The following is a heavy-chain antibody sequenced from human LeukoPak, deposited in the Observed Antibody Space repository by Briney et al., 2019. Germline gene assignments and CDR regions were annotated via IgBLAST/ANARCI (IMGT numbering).Heavy chain of an antibody. CDR1: GISFSSHW. J-gene: IGHJ4*02. CDR2: IKQDGNEK. D-gene: IGHD2-15*01. Sequence: GGSLRLSCAASGISFSSHWMHWVRQAPGKGLEWVANIKQDGNEKYYVDSVKGRFTISRDNDKNSLYLQMNSLRAEDTAVYYCVREDRSCYYYWGQGTLVTVSS. CDR3: VREDRSCYYY. V-gene: IGHV3-7*03.